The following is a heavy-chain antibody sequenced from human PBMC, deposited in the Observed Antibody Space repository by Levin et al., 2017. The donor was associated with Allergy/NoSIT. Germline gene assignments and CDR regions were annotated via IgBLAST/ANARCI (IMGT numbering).Heavy chain of an antibody. CDR2: IDHTGST. CDR1: GGSLSDDV. D-gene: IGHD3-10*01. V-gene: IGHV4-34*01. J-gene: IGHJ4*02. CDR3: AREKIIAIVRRATNFDY. Sequence: SETLSLTCAVYGGSLSDDVWSWIRQSPGKGLEWIGEIDHTGSTNYNPSLKSRVPILLDRSKNQLSLKLTTVTAADTAVYYCAREKIIAIVRRATNFDYWGQGTLVTVSS.